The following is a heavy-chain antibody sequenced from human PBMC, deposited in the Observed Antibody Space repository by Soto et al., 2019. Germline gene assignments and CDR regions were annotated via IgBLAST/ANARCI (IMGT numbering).Heavy chain of an antibody. V-gene: IGHV1-18*01. CDR3: ARVAFPNNWNYGDYYYYMDV. D-gene: IGHD1-7*01. CDR2: ISAYNGNT. J-gene: IGHJ6*03. CDR1: GYTFTSYG. Sequence: ASVKVSCKASGYTFTSYGISWVRQAPGQGLEWMGWISAYNGNTNYAQKLQGRVTMTTDTSTSTAYMELRSLRSDDTAVYYCARVAFPNNWNYGDYYYYMDVWGKGTTVTVSS.